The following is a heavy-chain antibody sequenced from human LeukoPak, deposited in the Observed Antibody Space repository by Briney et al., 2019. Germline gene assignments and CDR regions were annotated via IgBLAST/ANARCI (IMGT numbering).Heavy chain of an antibody. CDR2: INTNTGNP. V-gene: IGHV7-4-1*02. CDR3: TRTGYYDSSGYYRNFDY. Sequence: GASVKVSYKASGYTFTSYAMNWVRQAPGQGLEWMGWINTNTGNPTYAQGFAGRFVFSLDTSVSTAYLQISSLKAEDTAVYYCTRTGYYDSSGYYRNFDYWGQGTLVTVSS. D-gene: IGHD3-22*01. J-gene: IGHJ4*02. CDR1: GYTFTSYA.